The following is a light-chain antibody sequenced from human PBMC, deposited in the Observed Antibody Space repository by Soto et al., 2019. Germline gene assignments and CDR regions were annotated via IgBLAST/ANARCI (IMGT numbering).Light chain of an antibody. J-gene: IGLJ1*01. CDR3: SSYTSSSXLV. CDR2: EVS. CDR1: SSDVGGYNY. Sequence: QSALTQPASVSGSPGQSITISCTGTSSDVGGYNYVSWYQQHPGKAPKLMIYEVSNRPSGVSNRFSGSKSGNTASLTISGLQAEDEADYYCSSYTSSSXLVXGXGTKVXXL. V-gene: IGLV2-14*01.